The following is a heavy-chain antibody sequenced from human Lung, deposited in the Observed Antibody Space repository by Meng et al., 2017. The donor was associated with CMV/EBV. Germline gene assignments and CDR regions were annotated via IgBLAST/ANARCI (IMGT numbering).Heavy chain of an antibody. CDR3: ARDIPDYYDTSGYYDSPDY. CDR2: ISAYNGNT. J-gene: IGHJ4*02. V-gene: IGHV1-18*01. Sequence: ASVKVSCKASGYTFTSYGISWVRQAPGQGLEWMGWISAYNGNTNYAQNLQGRVTMTTDTSTSTAYMELRSLRSDDTAVYYCARDIPDYYDTSGYYDSPDYWGQGTLVXVSS. D-gene: IGHD3-22*01. CDR1: GYTFTSYG.